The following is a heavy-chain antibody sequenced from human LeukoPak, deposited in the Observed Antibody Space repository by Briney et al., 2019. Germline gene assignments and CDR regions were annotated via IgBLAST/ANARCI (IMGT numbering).Heavy chain of an antibody. V-gene: IGHV3-23*01. CDR2: MSGSGGST. D-gene: IGHD1-26*01. CDR1: GFTFTNYA. Sequence: GGSLRLSCAASGFTFTNYAMSWVRQAPGKGLEWVSVMSGSGGSTYYADSVKGRFTISRDISKNTLYLEMNSLRAEDTAVYYCAKSYSGSLFDPFDYWSQGTHVTVSS. J-gene: IGHJ4*02. CDR3: AKSYSGSLFDPFDY.